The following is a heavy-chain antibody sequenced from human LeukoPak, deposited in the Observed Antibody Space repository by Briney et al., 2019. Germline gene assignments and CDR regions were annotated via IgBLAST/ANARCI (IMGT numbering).Heavy chain of an antibody. Sequence: GGSLRLSCAASGFTFSSYGMHWVRQAPGKGLEWVAFIRYDGSNKYYADSVKGRFTISRDNSKNTLYLQMNSLRAEDTAVYYCAREIVTACYFDYWGQGTLVTVSS. D-gene: IGHD2-21*02. CDR2: IRYDGSNK. V-gene: IGHV3-30*02. CDR3: AREIVTACYFDY. J-gene: IGHJ4*02. CDR1: GFTFSSYG.